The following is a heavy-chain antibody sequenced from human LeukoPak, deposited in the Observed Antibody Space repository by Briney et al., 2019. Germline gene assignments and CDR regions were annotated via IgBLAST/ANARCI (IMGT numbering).Heavy chain of an antibody. Sequence: PGGSLRLSCAASGFTVSSNYMSWVRQAPGKGLEWVSSISGRDDRTYYADSAKGRFTISRVNSKNTLYLQMNSLRAEDTALYYCAKVAYDSYGHYYHDYFDYWGQGTLVTVSS. V-gene: IGHV3-23*01. CDR2: ISGRDDRT. D-gene: IGHD3-22*01. CDR1: GFTVSSNY. J-gene: IGHJ4*02. CDR3: AKVAYDSYGHYYHDYFDY.